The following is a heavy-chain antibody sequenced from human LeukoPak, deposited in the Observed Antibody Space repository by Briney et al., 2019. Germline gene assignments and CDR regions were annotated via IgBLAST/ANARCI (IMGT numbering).Heavy chain of an antibody. J-gene: IGHJ2*01. CDR2: VSYDGSHT. Sequence: GGSLRLSCAASGFTFSSYDMYWVRQTPGKGLEWVAVVSYDGSHTYYADSVRGRFTISRNNAKNSVFLQMNSLRAEDTAVYYCARGSGYVSLRYFDLRGRSTLVTVSS. CDR1: GFTFSSYD. V-gene: IGHV3-30-3*01. CDR3: ARGSGYVSLRYFDL. D-gene: IGHD5-12*01.